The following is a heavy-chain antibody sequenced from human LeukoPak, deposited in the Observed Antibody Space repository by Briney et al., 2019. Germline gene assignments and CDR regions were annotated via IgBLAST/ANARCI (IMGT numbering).Heavy chain of an antibody. CDR3: ARNGKQLWSYGMDV. D-gene: IGHD5-18*01. V-gene: IGHV4-39*07. Sequence: SETLSLTCTVSGGSISSSSYYWGWIRQPPGKGLEWIGEINHSGSTNYNPSLKSRVTISVDTSKNQFSLKLSSVTAADTAVYYCARNGKQLWSYGMDVWGQGTTVTVSS. CDR1: GGSISSSSYY. CDR2: INHSGST. J-gene: IGHJ6*02.